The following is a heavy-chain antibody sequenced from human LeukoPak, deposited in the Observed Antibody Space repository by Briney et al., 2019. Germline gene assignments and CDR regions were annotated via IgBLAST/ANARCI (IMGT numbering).Heavy chain of an antibody. D-gene: IGHD1-14*01. CDR2: ISYDGSNK. J-gene: IGHJ4*02. CDR1: GFTFSSYA. CDR3: AGDPTGGPYGYFDY. Sequence: PGRSLRLSCAASGFTFSSYAMHWVRQAPGKGLEWVAVISYDGSNKYYADSVKGRFTISRDNSKNTLYLQMNSLRAEDTAVYYCAGDPTGGPYGYFDYWGQGTLVTVSS. V-gene: IGHV3-30*04.